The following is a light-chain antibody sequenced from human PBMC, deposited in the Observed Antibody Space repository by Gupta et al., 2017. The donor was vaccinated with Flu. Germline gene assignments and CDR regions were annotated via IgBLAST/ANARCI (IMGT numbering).Light chain of an antibody. V-gene: IGKV1-39*01. J-gene: IGKJ3*01. CDR3: LQSYSTPLLT. CDR2: RAS. Sequence: SSLSASVGDRVTITCRASHSISNYLNWYQKKPGEDPKLLIYRASSLQSGVPSRFSGSGSGTDFTLTISSLQPEDRASYFCLQSYSTPLLTFGPGTKVDIK. CDR1: HSISNY.